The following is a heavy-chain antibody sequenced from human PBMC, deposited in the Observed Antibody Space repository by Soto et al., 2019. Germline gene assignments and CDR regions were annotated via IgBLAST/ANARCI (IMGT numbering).Heavy chain of an antibody. D-gene: IGHD6-19*01. CDR1: GFTFSSYS. V-gene: IGHV3-21*01. CDR2: ISSSSSYI. CDR3: ARTAGGSAHGSGWDDAFDI. Sequence: EVQLVESGGGLVKPGGSLRLSCAASGFTFSSYSMNWVRQAPGKGLESVSSISSSSSYIYYADSVQGRFTISRDNAKNSLYLQMNSLGAEDTAVYYCARTAGGSAHGSGWDDAFDIWGQGTMVTVSS. J-gene: IGHJ3*02.